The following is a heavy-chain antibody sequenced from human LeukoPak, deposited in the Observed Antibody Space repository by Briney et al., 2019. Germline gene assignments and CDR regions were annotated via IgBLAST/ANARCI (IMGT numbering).Heavy chain of an antibody. CDR2: INHSGST. V-gene: IGHV4-34*01. D-gene: IGHD4-23*01. CDR3: ARDSGTTGVVKFDP. J-gene: IGHJ5*02. CDR1: GGSFSGYY. Sequence: SETLSLTCAVYGGSFSGYYWSWIRQPPGKGLEWIGEINHSGSTNYNPSLKSRVTMSIDTSKNQFSLNLISVTAADTAVYYCARDSGTTGVVKFDPWGQGTLVTVYS.